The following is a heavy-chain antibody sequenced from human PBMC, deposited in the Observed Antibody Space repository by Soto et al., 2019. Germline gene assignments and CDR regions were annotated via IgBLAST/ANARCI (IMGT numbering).Heavy chain of an antibody. V-gene: IGHV4-30-2*01. CDR3: ARGPPLL. J-gene: IGHJ4*02. Sequence: SETLSLTCAVSGVSISSGGYSWSWIRQPPGKGLEWIGYIYHSGSTYYNPSLKSRVTISVDRSKNQFSLKLSSVTAADTAVYYCARGPPLLWGQGTLVTVSS. CDR2: IYHSGST. CDR1: GVSISSGGYS.